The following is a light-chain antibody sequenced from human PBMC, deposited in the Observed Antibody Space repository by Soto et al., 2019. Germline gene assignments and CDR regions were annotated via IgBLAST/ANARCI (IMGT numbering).Light chain of an antibody. CDR2: YAS. Sequence: QSPATLSVSPGERVTLSCRASDNVHRNLAWYQQKPGEGPSLLIYYASIRATGVPDRFTGSGSGTEFTLTISSLQSEDFGVYHCQHFSNWPPTFGPGTKVEIK. J-gene: IGKJ3*01. V-gene: IGKV3-15*01. CDR1: DNVHRN. CDR3: QHFSNWPPT.